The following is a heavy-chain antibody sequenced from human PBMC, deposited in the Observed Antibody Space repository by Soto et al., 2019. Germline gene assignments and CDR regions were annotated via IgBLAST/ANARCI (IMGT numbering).Heavy chain of an antibody. J-gene: IGHJ6*02. Sequence: GGSLRLSCTASGFTFSNFGMHWVRQAPGKGLEWVAVISFNGGNKYYADSVKGRFTISRDNSKSTVYLQMNSLRAEDTAVYYCAKVDALMIEFLYFSAMGVWGQGTTVTV. CDR1: GFTFSNFG. D-gene: IGHD3-16*01. V-gene: IGHV3-30*18. CDR2: ISFNGGNK. CDR3: AKVDALMIEFLYFSAMGV.